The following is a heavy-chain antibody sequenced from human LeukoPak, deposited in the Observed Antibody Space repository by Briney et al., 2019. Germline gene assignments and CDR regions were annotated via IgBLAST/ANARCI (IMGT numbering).Heavy chain of an antibody. CDR1: GGTFSSYA. J-gene: IGHJ4*02. CDR3: ARGIEMATTFFDY. Sequence: SAKVSCKASGGTFSSYAISWVRQAPGQGLEWMGGIIPIFGTANYAQKFQGRVTITADESTSTAYMELSSLRSEDTAVYYCARGIEMATTFFDYWGQGTLVTVSS. V-gene: IGHV1-69*13. CDR2: IIPIFGTA. D-gene: IGHD5-24*01.